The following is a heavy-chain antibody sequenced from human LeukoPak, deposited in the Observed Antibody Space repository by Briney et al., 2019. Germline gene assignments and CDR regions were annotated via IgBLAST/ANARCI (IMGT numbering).Heavy chain of an antibody. CDR3: ARTLGIYNWFDP. CDR2: IIPIFGTA. J-gene: IGHJ5*02. CDR1: GGTFSSYA. Sequence: ASVKVSCKASGGTFSSYAISWVRQATGQGLEWMGGIIPIFGTANYAQKFQGRVTITADESTSTAYMELSSLRSEDTAVYYCARTLGIYNWFDPWGQGTLVTVSS. V-gene: IGHV1-69*01. D-gene: IGHD7-27*01.